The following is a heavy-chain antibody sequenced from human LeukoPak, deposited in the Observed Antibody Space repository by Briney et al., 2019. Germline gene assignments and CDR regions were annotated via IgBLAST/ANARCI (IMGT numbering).Heavy chain of an antibody. J-gene: IGHJ6*03. Sequence: GGSLRPSCAASGFTFSNYGMHWVRQAPGKGLEWVAFIRYDGSDEYYAVSVKGRFTISRDNSKNTLFLQMNSLRAEDTAVYYCAKDLNSGATVAGPNYYYYYYMDVWGRGTTATVSS. D-gene: IGHD6-19*01. CDR2: IRYDGSDE. CDR3: AKDLNSGATVAGPNYYYYYYMDV. V-gene: IGHV3-30*02. CDR1: GFTFSNYG.